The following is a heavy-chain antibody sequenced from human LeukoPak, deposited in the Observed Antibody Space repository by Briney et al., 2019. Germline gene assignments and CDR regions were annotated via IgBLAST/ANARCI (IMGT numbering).Heavy chain of an antibody. CDR2: INHSGST. D-gene: IGHD3-22*01. J-gene: IGHJ4*02. V-gene: IGHV4-34*01. Sequence: PSETLSLTCAVYGGSFSGYYWSWIRQPPGKGLEWIGEINHSGSTNYNPSLKSRVTISVDTSKNQFSLKLSSVTAADTAVYYCSRATYYYDSSGYYLGYWGQGTLVTVSS. CDR3: SRATYYYDSSGYYLGY. CDR1: GGSFSGYY.